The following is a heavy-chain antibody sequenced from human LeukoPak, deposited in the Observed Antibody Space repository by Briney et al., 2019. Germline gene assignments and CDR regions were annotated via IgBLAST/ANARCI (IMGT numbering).Heavy chain of an antibody. CDR1: GGSISSGGYS. V-gene: IGHV4-61*08. CDR3: ARDRYSSSWYYFDY. D-gene: IGHD6-13*01. CDR2: IYYSGST. J-gene: IGHJ4*02. Sequence: SETLSLTCAVSGGSISSGGYSWSWIRQPPGKGLEWIGYIYYSGSTNYNPSLKSRVTISVDTSENQFSLKLSSVTAADTAVYYCARDRYSSSWYYFDYWGQGTLVTVSS.